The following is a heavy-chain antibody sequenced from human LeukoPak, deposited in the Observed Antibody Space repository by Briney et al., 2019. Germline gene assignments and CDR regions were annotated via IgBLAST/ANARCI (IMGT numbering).Heavy chain of an antibody. Sequence: SETLSLTCTVSGGSISSYYWSWIRQPPGKGLEWIGYIYYSGSTNYNPSLKSRVTISVDTSKNQFSLKLSSVTAADTAVYYCARSYYYGSGSPPPYYYYYYYMDVWGKGTTVTVSS. CDR1: GGSISSYY. CDR2: IYYSGST. CDR3: ARSYYYGSGSPPPYYYYYYYMDV. V-gene: IGHV4-59*01. D-gene: IGHD3-10*01. J-gene: IGHJ6*03.